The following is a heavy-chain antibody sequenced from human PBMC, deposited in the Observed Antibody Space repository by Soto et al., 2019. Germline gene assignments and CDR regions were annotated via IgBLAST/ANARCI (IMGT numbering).Heavy chain of an antibody. V-gene: IGHV3-23*01. Sequence: GGSLRLWCAASGFTYSSYAMRWVRQAPGKGLEWVSAISGSGGSTYYAEYVKGRCTISRDNSKNTLYLQMNILRAEYTAGYYCAKVPHGKLVVATAYMDYWGQGTLVTVSS. CDR2: ISGSGGST. CDR3: AKVPHGKLVVATAYMDY. CDR1: GFTYSSYA. D-gene: IGHD2-15*01. J-gene: IGHJ4*02.